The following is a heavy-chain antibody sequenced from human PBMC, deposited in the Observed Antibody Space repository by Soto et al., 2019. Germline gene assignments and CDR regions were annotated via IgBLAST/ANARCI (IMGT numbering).Heavy chain of an antibody. J-gene: IGHJ4*02. V-gene: IGHV3-21*01. CDR2: ISSSSSYI. D-gene: IGHD3-3*01. Sequence: PGGSLRLSCAASGFTFSSYSMNWVRQAPGKGLEWVSSISSSSSYIYYADSVKGRFTISRDNAKNSLYLQMNSLRAEDTAVYYCARDNSSENDFWSGPIYYFDYWGQGTLVTVSS. CDR1: GFTFSSYS. CDR3: ARDNSSENDFWSGPIYYFDY.